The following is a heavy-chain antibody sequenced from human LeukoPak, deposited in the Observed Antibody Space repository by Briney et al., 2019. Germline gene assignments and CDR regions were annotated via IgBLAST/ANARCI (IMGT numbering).Heavy chain of an antibody. CDR1: GFTFSSYS. J-gene: IGHJ5*02. Sequence: GGSLRLSCAASGFTFSSYSMNWVRQAPGKGLEWVSSISSSSSYIYYADSVEGRFTISRDNAKNSLYLQMNSLRAEDTAVYYCASGYCSSTSCYKGHWFDPWGQGTLVTVSS. V-gene: IGHV3-21*01. CDR2: ISSSSSYI. D-gene: IGHD2-2*02. CDR3: ASGYCSSTSCYKGHWFDP.